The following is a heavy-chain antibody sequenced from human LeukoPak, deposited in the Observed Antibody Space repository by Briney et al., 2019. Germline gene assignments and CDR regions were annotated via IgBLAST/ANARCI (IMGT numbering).Heavy chain of an antibody. CDR1: GYNFNVYY. CDR3: ATRGGLTPNTLAM. J-gene: IGHJ3*01. D-gene: IGHD2-15*01. CDR2: MDPESGDT. Sequence: ASVKVSCKGSGYNFNVYYIHWVRQAPGQGLEWMGWMDPESGDTIYAPKFQGRVSMTRDTSITTAYMELISLTFDDSAMYYCATRGGLTPNTLAMWGHGTMATVSS. V-gene: IGHV1-2*02.